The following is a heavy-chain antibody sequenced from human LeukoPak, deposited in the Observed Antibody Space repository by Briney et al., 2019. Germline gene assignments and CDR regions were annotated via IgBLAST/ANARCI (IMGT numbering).Heavy chain of an antibody. J-gene: IGHJ6*02. CDR1: GYTFTSYG. Sequence: GASVKVSCKASGYTFTSYGISWVRQAPGQGLEWMGWISAYNGNTNYAQKLQGRVTMTTDTSTSTAYMKLRSLRSDDTAVYYCASHDSYYYDSSGYYAYYYGMDVWGQGTTVTVSS. CDR2: ISAYNGNT. CDR3: ASHDSYYYDSSGYYAYYYGMDV. V-gene: IGHV1-18*01. D-gene: IGHD3-22*01.